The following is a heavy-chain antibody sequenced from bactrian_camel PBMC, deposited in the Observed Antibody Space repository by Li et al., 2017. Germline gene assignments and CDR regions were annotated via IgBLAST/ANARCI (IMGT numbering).Heavy chain of an antibody. V-gene: IGHV3S40*01. CDR1: GTGRISEEFC. J-gene: IGHJ4*01. CDR3: AAGRSDGMWSYRWALMAHKYNY. Sequence: DVQLVESGGGLVQPGGSLTLSCTASGTGRISEEFCMGWFRQAPGKGREWVSAINSGGGTTYYADSVKGRSTISRDNAKNTVYLQMNSLKPEDTAMYYCAAGRSDGMWSYRWALMAHKYNYWGQGTQVTVS. D-gene: IGHD1*01. CDR2: INSGGGTT.